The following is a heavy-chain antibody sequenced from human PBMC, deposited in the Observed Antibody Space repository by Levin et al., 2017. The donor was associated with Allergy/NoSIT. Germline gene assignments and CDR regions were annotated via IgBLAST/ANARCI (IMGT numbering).Heavy chain of an antibody. CDR2: INPSGGST. D-gene: IGHD3-9*01. Sequence: GESLKISCKASGYTFTSYYMHWVRQAPGQGLEWMGIINPSGGSTSYAQKFQGRVTMTRDTSTRTVYMELSSLRSEDTAVYYCARDGPYYDILTGYYNVMDYWGQGTLVTVSS. V-gene: IGHV1-46*01. CDR3: ARDGPYYDILTGYYNVMDY. CDR1: GYTFTSYY. J-gene: IGHJ4*02.